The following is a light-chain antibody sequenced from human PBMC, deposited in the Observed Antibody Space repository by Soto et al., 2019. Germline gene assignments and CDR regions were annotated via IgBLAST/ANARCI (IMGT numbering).Light chain of an antibody. CDR3: QQYSSLST. J-gene: IGKJ1*01. Sequence: DIHMTQSPSTLPASVGDRVTITCRASQSISNWLAWYQQKPGKAPNLLIYDASSLQSGVPSRFSGSGFGTEFTLTISSLQPGDFATYYCQQYSSLSTFGQGTMVDTK. CDR1: QSISNW. CDR2: DAS. V-gene: IGKV1-5*01.